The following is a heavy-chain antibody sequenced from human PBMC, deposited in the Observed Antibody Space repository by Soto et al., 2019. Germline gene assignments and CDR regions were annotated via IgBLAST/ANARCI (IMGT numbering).Heavy chain of an antibody. CDR1: GDSISSYY. V-gene: IGHV4-59*12. CDR3: ARDCISTSCSPLYGMDV. D-gene: IGHD2-2*01. J-gene: IGHJ6*02. CDR2: IHYSGST. Sequence: SETLSLTCTVSGDSISSYYWSWIRQPPGKGLEWIGYIHYSGSTNYNPSLKSRVTISVDTSKNQFSLRLSSVTAADTAVYYCARDCISTSCSPLYGMDVWGQGNTVTVSS.